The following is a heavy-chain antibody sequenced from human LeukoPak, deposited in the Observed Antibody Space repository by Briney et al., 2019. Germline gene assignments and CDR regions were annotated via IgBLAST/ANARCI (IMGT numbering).Heavy chain of an antibody. J-gene: IGHJ6*02. CDR3: VRQSSGQRLGMYV. CDR1: GGSFSSYY. D-gene: IGHD6-19*01. V-gene: IGHV4-59*08. CDR2: IYSSGTT. Sequence: SETLSLTCTVSGGSFSSYYWSWIWQPPGKGLEWIGYIYSSGTTNYNPSLKGRGTISIDTSKNQFSLKLTSVTAADTAVYYCVRQSSGQRLGMYVWGQGTTVTVSS.